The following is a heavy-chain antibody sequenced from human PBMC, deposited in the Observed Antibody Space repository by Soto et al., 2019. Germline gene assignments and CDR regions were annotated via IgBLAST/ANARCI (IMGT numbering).Heavy chain of an antibody. D-gene: IGHD2-15*01. J-gene: IGHJ4*02. V-gene: IGHV3-30-3*01. Sequence: QVQLVESGGGVVQPGRSLRLSCAASGFTFSSYAMHWVRQAPGKGLEWVAVISYDGSNKSYADSVKGRFTISRDNSKNSLYLQMNSLRAEDTAVYYCAREGRRYCSGGSCYPDYWGQGTLVTVSS. CDR1: GFTFSSYA. CDR3: AREGRRYCSGGSCYPDY. CDR2: ISYDGSNK.